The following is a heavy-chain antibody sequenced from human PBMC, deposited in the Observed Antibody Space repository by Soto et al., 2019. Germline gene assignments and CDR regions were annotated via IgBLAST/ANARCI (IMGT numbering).Heavy chain of an antibody. CDR3: ARGDSSSWYVHDAFDI. V-gene: IGHV1-8*01. CDR1: GYTFTSYD. J-gene: IGHJ3*02. CDR2: MNPNSGNT. Sequence: ASVKVSCKASGYTFTSYDVTWVRQAPGQGLEWMGWMNPNSGNTGYAQKFQGRVTMTRNTSISTAYMELSSLTSEDTAVYYCARGDSSSWYVHDAFDIWGQGTMVTVSS. D-gene: IGHD6-13*01.